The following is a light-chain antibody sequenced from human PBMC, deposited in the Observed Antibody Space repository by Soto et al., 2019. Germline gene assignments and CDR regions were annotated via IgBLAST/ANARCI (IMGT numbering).Light chain of an antibody. CDR1: SSNIGGNS. CDR2: DDN. V-gene: IGLV1-51*01. Sequence: QSVLTQPPSVSAAPGQKVTISCSGSSSNIGGNSVSWYQQLPGTAPTLLIYDDNKRPSGIPDRLSGSKSGTSATLGITGFQAGDEADYYCGSCDSSMSADVFGTGTKVTVL. CDR3: GSCDSSMSADV. J-gene: IGLJ1*01.